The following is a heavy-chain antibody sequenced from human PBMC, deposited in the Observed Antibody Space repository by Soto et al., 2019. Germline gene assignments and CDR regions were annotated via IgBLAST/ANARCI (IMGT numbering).Heavy chain of an antibody. D-gene: IGHD2-15*01. Sequence: QVQLVQSGAEVKKPGASVKVSCKASGYTFTSYGISWVRQAPGQGLEWMGWISAYNGNTNYAQKLQGRVTMTTDTSTSTAYMELRSLRSDDTAVYYCARDGSVGYCSGGSCSTYYYYYGMDVWGQATTVTVSS. CDR2: ISAYNGNT. CDR1: GYTFTSYG. J-gene: IGHJ6*02. CDR3: ARDGSVGYCSGGSCSTYYYYYGMDV. V-gene: IGHV1-18*01.